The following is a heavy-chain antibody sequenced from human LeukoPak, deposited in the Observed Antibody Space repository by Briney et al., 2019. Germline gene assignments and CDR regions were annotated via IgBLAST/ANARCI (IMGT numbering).Heavy chain of an antibody. Sequence: GGSLRLSCAASGFTFSSYSMNWVRQAPGKGLEWVSYISSSSSTIYYADSVKGRFTISRDNAKNSLYLQMNSLRAEDTAVYYCARDGGEYYDSSGYYSDAFDIWGQGTMVTASS. V-gene: IGHV3-48*04. CDR2: ISSSSSTI. D-gene: IGHD3-22*01. CDR3: ARDGGEYYDSSGYYSDAFDI. J-gene: IGHJ3*02. CDR1: GFTFSSYS.